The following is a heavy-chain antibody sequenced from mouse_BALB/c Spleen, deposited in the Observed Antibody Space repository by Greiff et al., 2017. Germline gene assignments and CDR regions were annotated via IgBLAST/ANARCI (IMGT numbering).Heavy chain of an antibody. CDR3: AGYGSSYGYWYFDV. CDR2: INPYNDGT. CDR1: GYTFTSYV. J-gene: IGHJ1*01. Sequence: SGPELVKPGASVKMSCKASGYTFTSYVMHWVKQKPGQGLEWIGYINPYNDGTKYNEKFKGKATLTSDKSSSTAYMELSSLTSEDSAVYYCAGYGSSYGYWYFDVWGAGTTVTVSS. D-gene: IGHD1-1*01. V-gene: IGHV1-14*01.